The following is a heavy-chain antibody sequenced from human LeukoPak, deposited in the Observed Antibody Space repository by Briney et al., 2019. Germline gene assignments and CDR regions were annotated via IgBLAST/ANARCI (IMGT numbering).Heavy chain of an antibody. CDR1: GYTFTTYY. V-gene: IGHV1-69*13. J-gene: IGHJ6*03. D-gene: IGHD3-16*01. CDR2: IIPIFGTA. CDR3: ARDGGYYYYMDV. Sequence: GASVKVSCKASGYTFTTYYMHWVRQAPGQGLEWMGGIIPIFGTANYAQKFQGRVTITADESTSTAYMELSSLRSEDTAVYYCARDGGYYYYMDVWGKGTTVTISS.